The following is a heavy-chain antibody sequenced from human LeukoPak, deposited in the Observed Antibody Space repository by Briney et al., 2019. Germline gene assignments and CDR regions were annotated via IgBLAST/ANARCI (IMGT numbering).Heavy chain of an antibody. CDR3: ARGARRYSGSYYRY. Sequence: PSETLSLTCAVYGGSFSGYYWSWIRQPPGEGLEWIGEVTHTGGTNYNPSLKSRVTISLDTFKNQFSLKLSSVTAADTAVYYCARGARRYSGSYYRYWGQGTLVTVSS. V-gene: IGHV4-34*01. CDR1: GGSFSGYY. CDR2: VTHTGGT. J-gene: IGHJ4*02. D-gene: IGHD1-26*01.